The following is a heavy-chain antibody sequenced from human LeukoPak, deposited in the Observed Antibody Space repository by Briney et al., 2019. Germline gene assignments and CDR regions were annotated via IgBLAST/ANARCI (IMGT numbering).Heavy chain of an antibody. CDR1: GDSISSGGYS. V-gene: IGHV4-31*03. CDR2: SYNSGST. J-gene: IGHJ4*02. Sequence: PSETLSLTCTVSGDSISSGGYSWTWIRHRAGTGLEWIGYSYNSGSTYYKPSLRSRVSISVDTSKNQFSLKVRSVTAADTAVYYCARMRKMAFDYWGQGIPVTVSS. CDR3: ARMRKMAFDY.